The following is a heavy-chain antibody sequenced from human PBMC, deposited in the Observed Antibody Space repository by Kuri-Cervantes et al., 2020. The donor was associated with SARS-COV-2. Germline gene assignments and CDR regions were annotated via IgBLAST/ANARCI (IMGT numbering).Heavy chain of an antibody. V-gene: IGHV3-48*03. Sequence: GESLKISCAASGFTFSSYEMNWVRQAPGKGLEWVSYISSSSSQRYYVDSVKGRFTISRDNAKNSLYLQMNSLRAEDTAVYYCASLLSGGGAHLYYFYMDAWGKGTSVTVSS. CDR1: GFTFSSYE. D-gene: IGHD3-16*01. CDR3: ASLLSGGGAHLYYFYMDA. CDR2: ISSSSSQR. J-gene: IGHJ6*03.